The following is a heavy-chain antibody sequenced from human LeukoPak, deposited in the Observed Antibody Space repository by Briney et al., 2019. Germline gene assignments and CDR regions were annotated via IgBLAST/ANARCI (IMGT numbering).Heavy chain of an antibody. CDR3: ARSTGSTMFIDY. Sequence: SETLSLTCTVSGGSISPYYWSWIRQPPGKGLEWLGYIYYSGNTEYKPSLTNRVAMSVDTSKNHFSLRLGSVTAADTAVYYCARSTGSTMFIDYWGQGTLVTVSS. J-gene: IGHJ4*02. D-gene: IGHD3-10*02. CDR1: GGSISPYY. V-gene: IGHV4-59*01. CDR2: IYYSGNT.